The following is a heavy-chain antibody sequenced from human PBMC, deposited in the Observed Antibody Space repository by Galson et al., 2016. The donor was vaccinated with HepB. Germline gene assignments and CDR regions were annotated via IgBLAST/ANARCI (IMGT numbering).Heavy chain of an antibody. Sequence: SLRLSCAASGFSFSSYAMHWVRQAPGKELEWVALIWDDGSKKYFADSVKGRFTISRDSSKNTLYLQMNSLRGEDTAMYYCARNDIIYDITDYWDAFDIWGQGTMVTVSS. D-gene: IGHD3-9*01. J-gene: IGHJ3*02. CDR2: IWDDGSKK. CDR3: ARNDIIYDITDYWDAFDI. V-gene: IGHV3-33*01. CDR1: GFSFSSYA.